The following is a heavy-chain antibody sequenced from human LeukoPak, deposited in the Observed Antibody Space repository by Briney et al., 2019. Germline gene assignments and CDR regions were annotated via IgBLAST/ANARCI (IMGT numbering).Heavy chain of an antibody. CDR3: THGSMYQLDY. Sequence: PGSPLTLSCAASVFTFSYYGMHSLRQAPGKGLEWVADISYDGSNKSYADSVKGRFTISRENSKKTLYLQMNSLRAEDTAVYYCTHGSMYQLDYWGQGTLVTVSS. CDR2: ISYDGSNK. V-gene: IGHV3-30*03. D-gene: IGHD2-2*01. CDR1: VFTFSYYG. J-gene: IGHJ4*02.